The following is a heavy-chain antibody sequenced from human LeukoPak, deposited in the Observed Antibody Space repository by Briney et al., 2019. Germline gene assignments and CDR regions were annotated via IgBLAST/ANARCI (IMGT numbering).Heavy chain of an antibody. V-gene: IGHV1-69*04. CDR1: GGTFSSYA. CDR3: ARVRGSSSSEFDY. CDR2: IIPILGIA. J-gene: IGHJ4*02. D-gene: IGHD6-6*01. Sequence: EASVKVSCKASGGTFSSYAISWVRQAPGQGLEWMGRIIPILGIANYAQKFQGRVTITADKSTSTAYMELSSLRSEDTAVYYCARVRGSSSSEFDYWGQRTLVTVSS.